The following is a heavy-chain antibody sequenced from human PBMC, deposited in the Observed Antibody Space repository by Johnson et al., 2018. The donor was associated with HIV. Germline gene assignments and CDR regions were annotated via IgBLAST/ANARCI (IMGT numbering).Heavy chain of an antibody. V-gene: IGHV3-15*01. J-gene: IGHJ3*02. Sequence: VQLLESGGGVVQPGRSLRLSCAASRFTFSNAWMSWVRQAPGKGLEWVGRIKSKTDGGTTDYAAPVKGRFTISRDDSKNTLYLQMNSLRAEDTAVYYCAKDQNWGAFDIWGQGTMVTVSS. CDR3: AKDQNWGAFDI. D-gene: IGHD7-27*01. CDR2: IKSKTDGGTT. CDR1: RFTFSNAW.